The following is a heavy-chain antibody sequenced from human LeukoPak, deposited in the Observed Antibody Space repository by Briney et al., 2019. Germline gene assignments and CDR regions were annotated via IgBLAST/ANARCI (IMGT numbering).Heavy chain of an antibody. CDR1: GFTFSSYA. CDR3: AKNGRGEAARPGFDY. J-gene: IGHJ4*02. Sequence: GGSLRLSCAASGFTFSSYAMSWVRQAPGKGLEWVSAISGSGGSTYYADSVKGRFTISRDNSKNTLYLQLNSLRAEDTAVYYCAKNGRGEAARPGFDYWGQGTLVTVSS. V-gene: IGHV3-23*01. CDR2: ISGSGGST. D-gene: IGHD6-6*01.